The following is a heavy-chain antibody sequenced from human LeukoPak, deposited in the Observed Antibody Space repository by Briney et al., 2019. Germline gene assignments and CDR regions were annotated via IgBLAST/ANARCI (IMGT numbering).Heavy chain of an antibody. J-gene: IGHJ5*02. CDR3: ASLGTLRS. V-gene: IGHV4-39*01. CDR1: GGSVSSSIYY. CDR2: ISYSGTN. Sequence: SETLSLTCTVSGGSVSSSIYYWGWIRQPPGKGLEWIGSISYSGTNYNNPSLKSLVSISIDTSKNQFSVKLTSVTAADTAMYYCASLGTLRSWGQGTLVTVSS. D-gene: IGHD7-27*01.